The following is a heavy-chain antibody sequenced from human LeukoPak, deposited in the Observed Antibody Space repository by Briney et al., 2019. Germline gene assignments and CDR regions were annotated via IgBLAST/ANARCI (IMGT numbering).Heavy chain of an antibody. Sequence: GGSLRLSCTASGFSFSGYWMSWVRQAPGKGLEWVANINQDGSAQYYVDSVKGQFTISRDNARNSLYLQMNSLRAEDTAVYYCASLYCTHTTCYYFDYWGQGTLVSVSS. CDR3: ASLYCTHTTCYYFDY. V-gene: IGHV3-7*01. CDR1: GFSFSGYW. CDR2: INQDGSAQ. J-gene: IGHJ4*02. D-gene: IGHD2-2*01.